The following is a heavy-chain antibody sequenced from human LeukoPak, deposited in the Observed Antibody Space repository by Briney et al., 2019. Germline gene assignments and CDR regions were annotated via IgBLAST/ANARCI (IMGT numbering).Heavy chain of an antibody. CDR3: ARGCITIFGVPGNWFDP. CDR2: IYYSGST. CDR1: GGSVSSGSYY. V-gene: IGHV4-61*01. D-gene: IGHD3-3*01. J-gene: IGHJ5*02. Sequence: PSETLSLTCTVSGGSVSSGSYYWSWIRQPPGKGLEWIGYIYYSGSTYYNPSLKSRVTISVDTSKNQFSLKLSSVTAADTAVYYCARGCITIFGVPGNWFDPWGQGTLVTVSS.